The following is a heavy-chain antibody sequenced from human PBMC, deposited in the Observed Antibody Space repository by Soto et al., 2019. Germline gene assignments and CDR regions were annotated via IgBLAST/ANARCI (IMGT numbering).Heavy chain of an antibody. J-gene: IGHJ4*02. Sequence: PSETLSLTCAVYGGSFSGYYWSWIRQPPGKGLEWIGEINYSGSTNYNPSLKSRVTISVDTSKNQFSLKVSSVTAADTAVYYCARRSYYGSGSIFDYWGQGTLVTVSS. V-gene: IGHV4-34*01. CDR3: ARRSYYGSGSIFDY. CDR1: GGSFSGYY. D-gene: IGHD3-10*01. CDR2: INYSGST.